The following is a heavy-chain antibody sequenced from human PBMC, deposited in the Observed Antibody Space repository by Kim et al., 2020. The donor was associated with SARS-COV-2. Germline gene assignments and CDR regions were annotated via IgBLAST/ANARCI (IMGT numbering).Heavy chain of an antibody. CDR2: INAGNGNT. D-gene: IGHD3-10*01. CDR1: GYTFTSYA. CDR3: ARDGSVLWFGDPLPYYYYGMDV. J-gene: IGHJ6*02. Sequence: ASVKVSCKASGYTFTSYAMHWVRQAPGQRLEWMGWINAGNGNTKYSQKFQGRVTITRDTSASTAYMELSSLRSEDTAVYYCARDGSVLWFGDPLPYYYYGMDVWGQGTTVTVSS. V-gene: IGHV1-3*01.